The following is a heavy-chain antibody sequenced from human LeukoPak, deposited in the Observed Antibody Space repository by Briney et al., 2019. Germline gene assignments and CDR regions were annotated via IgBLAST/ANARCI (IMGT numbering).Heavy chain of an antibody. Sequence: SETLSLTCTVSGGSISSYSWSWIRKPPGKGLEWIGYIYYSGSTNYNPSLKSRVTISVDTSKNQFSLKLSSVTAADTAVYYCSRRGSSVKNWFDPWGQGTLVTVSS. CDR1: GGSISSYS. J-gene: IGHJ5*02. CDR2: IYYSGST. CDR3: SRRGSSVKNWFDP. D-gene: IGHD3-10*01. V-gene: IGHV4-59*01.